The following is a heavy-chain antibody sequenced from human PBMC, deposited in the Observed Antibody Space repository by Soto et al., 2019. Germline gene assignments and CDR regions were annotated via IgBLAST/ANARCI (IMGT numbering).Heavy chain of an antibody. CDR3: ARLKDNWNYPIDY. D-gene: IGHD1-7*01. J-gene: IGHJ4*02. V-gene: IGHV4-59*08. CDR1: GGSISSYY. Sequence: PSETLSLTCTVSGGSISSYYWSWIRQPPGKGLEWIGYIYYSGSTNYNPSLKSRVTISVDTSKNQFSLKLSSVTAADTAVYYCARLKDNWNYPIDYWGQGTLVTVSS. CDR2: IYYSGST.